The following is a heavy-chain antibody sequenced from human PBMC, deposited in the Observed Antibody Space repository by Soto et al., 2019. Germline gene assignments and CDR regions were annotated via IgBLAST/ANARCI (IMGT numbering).Heavy chain of an antibody. D-gene: IGHD2-2*02. J-gene: IGHJ5*02. CDR2: ISGSGGST. V-gene: IGHV3-23*01. CDR3: AKLVVVPDAIPVGWFDP. CDR1: GFTFSSYA. Sequence: GRSLILSGAAAGFTFSSYAMSWVRQAPGKGLEWVSAISGSGGSTYYADSVKGRFTISGDNSKNTLYLQMNSLRAEDTAVYYCAKLVVVPDAIPVGWFDPWGQGTLVTVSS.